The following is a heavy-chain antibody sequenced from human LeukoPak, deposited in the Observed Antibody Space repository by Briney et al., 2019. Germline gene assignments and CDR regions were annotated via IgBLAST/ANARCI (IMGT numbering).Heavy chain of an antibody. CDR3: AREGPYYYDSSDDAFDI. V-gene: IGHV1-2*02. CDR2: INPNSGGT. Sequence: ASVKVSCKASGYTFTGYYMHWVRQAPGQGLEWMGWINPNSGGTNYEQKFQGRVTMTRDTSISTAYMELSRLRSDDTAVYYCAREGPYYYDSSDDAFDIWGQGTMVTVSS. J-gene: IGHJ3*02. CDR1: GYTFTGYY. D-gene: IGHD3-22*01.